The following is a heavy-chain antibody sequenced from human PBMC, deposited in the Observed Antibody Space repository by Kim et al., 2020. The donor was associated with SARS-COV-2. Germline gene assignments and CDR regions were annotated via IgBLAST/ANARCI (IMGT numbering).Heavy chain of an antibody. J-gene: IGHJ4*02. CDR1: GGSISSSSYY. D-gene: IGHD4-17*01. CDR2: IYYSGST. Sequence: SETLSLTCTVSGGSISSSSYYWGWIRQPPGKGLEWIGSIYYSGSTYYNPSLKSRVTISVDTSKNQFSLKLSSVTAADTAVYYCARRRLYGDYNYWGQGT. CDR3: ARRRLYGDYNY. V-gene: IGHV4-39*01.